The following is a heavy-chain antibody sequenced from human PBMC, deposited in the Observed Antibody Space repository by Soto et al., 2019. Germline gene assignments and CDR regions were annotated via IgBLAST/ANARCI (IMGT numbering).Heavy chain of an antibody. Sequence: QVQLQESGPGLVRPSQTLSLICTVSGGSINSGDSYWNWIRQHPEKGLEWIGYINYRGSTFYNPSLKSRIIISVDTSKHQFSLKLSSVTAADTAVYYCARDAPGVAPYWGQGTLVTVSS. V-gene: IGHV4-31*03. CDR3: ARDAPGVAPY. J-gene: IGHJ4*02. CDR2: INYRGST. D-gene: IGHD2-15*01. CDR1: GGSINSGDSY.